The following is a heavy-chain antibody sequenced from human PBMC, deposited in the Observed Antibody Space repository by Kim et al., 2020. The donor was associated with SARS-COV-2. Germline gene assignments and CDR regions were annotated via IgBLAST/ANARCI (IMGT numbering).Heavy chain of an antibody. D-gene: IGHD1-26*01. V-gene: IGHV1-46*01. J-gene: IGHJ4*02. Sequence: TSAQTFQGRVTMARDTSTSTVYMELSSLRSEDTAVYYCARSSGTLPFFDYWGQGTLVTVSS. CDR3: ARSSGTLPFFDY.